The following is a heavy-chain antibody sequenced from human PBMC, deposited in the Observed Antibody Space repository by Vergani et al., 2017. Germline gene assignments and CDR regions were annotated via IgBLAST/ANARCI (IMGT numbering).Heavy chain of an antibody. J-gene: IGHJ4*02. Sequence: QVQLVQSGAEVKKPGASVKVSCKASGYTFTGYYMHWVRQAPGQGLEWMGWINPNSGGTNYAQKVQGWVTMTRDTSISTAYMELSRLRSDDTAVYYCARDRGRNLFDYWGQGTLVTVSS. CDR2: INPNSGGT. CDR1: GYTFTGYY. CDR3: ARDRGRNLFDY. V-gene: IGHV1-2*04.